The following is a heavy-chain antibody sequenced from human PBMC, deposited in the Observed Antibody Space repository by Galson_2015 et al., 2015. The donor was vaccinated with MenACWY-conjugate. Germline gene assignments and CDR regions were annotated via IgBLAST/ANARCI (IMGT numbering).Heavy chain of an antibody. Sequence: ETLSLTCTVSGGSISSYYWSWIRQPPGKGLEWIGYIYYSGSTNYDPSLKSRVTISVDTSKNQFSLKLTSVAAADTALYYCARHKSGYYYVMDVWGQGTTVTVSS. J-gene: IGHJ6*02. CDR3: ARHKSGYYYVMDV. CDR1: GGSISSYY. D-gene: IGHD3-3*01. CDR2: IYYSGST. V-gene: IGHV4-59*08.